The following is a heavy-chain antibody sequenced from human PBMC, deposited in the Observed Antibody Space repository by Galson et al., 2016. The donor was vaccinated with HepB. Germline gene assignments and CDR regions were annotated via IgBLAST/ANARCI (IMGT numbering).Heavy chain of an antibody. J-gene: IGHJ5*02. D-gene: IGHD3-10*01. Sequence: TLSLTCTVSGGSISRGGYSWSWIRQPPGKGLEWIGCVYQSERTSYNPSLKSRVTISLDRSKNQFSLNLTSVTVADTAVYYCAREVPPHLYYVSGTYPEGIAPWGQGTLVTVSS. CDR1: GGSISRGGYS. CDR2: VYQSERT. CDR3: AREVPPHLYYVSGTYPEGIAP. V-gene: IGHV4-30-2*01.